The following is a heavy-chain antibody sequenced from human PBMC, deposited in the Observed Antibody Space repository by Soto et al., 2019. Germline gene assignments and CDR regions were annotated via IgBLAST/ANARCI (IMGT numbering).Heavy chain of an antibody. Sequence: ASVKGSCKAAGDTFTSYYMHCVGQPPREKLEWMGIINPSGGSTSYAQKFQGRVTMTRDTSTSTLYMQLSSLRSEDTAVYYCAREAYSSRWFPFEDYRMDVWGQGTTVTVSS. V-gene: IGHV1-46*03. J-gene: IGHJ6*02. D-gene: IGHD6-13*01. CDR3: AREAYSSRWFPFEDYRMDV. CDR2: INPSGGST. CDR1: GDTFTSYY.